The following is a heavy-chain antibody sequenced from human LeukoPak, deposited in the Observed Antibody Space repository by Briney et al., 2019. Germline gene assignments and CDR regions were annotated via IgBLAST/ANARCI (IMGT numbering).Heavy chain of an antibody. V-gene: IGHV1-2*02. CDR1: GYTFTGYY. J-gene: IGHJ4*02. Sequence: ASVKVSCKASGYTFTGYYMHWVRQAPGQGLEWMGWINPNSGGTNYAQKFQGRVTMTRDTSISTAYMELSSLRSEDTAVYYCAKAYCGGDCYSGAYFDYWGQGTLVTVSS. CDR3: AKAYCGGDCYSGAYFDY. CDR2: INPNSGGT. D-gene: IGHD2-21*01.